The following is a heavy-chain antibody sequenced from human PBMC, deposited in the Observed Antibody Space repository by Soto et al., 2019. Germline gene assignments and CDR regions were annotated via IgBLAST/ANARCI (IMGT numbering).Heavy chain of an antibody. D-gene: IGHD3-16*01. J-gene: IGHJ5*02. Sequence: PSETLSLTCTVSGGSISSYYWSWIRQPPGKGLEWIGYIYYSGSTNYNPSLESRVTMSVDTSKNQFSLKLSSVTAADTAVYYCARPMGDNWFDPWGQGTLVTVS. CDR2: IYYSGST. V-gene: IGHV4-59*01. CDR1: GGSISSYY. CDR3: ARPMGDNWFDP.